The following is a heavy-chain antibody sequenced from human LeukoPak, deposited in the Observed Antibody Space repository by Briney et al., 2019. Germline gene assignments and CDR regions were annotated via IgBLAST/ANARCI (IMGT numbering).Heavy chain of an antibody. V-gene: IGHV3-30*18. CDR2: ISYDGSNK. D-gene: IGHD3-3*01. CDR1: GSTFSSYV. J-gene: IGHJ4*02. CDR3: AKDHNFWSGYSDY. Sequence: PGGSLRLSCAASGSTFSSYVMHWVRQAPGKGLEWVAVISYDGSNKYYADSVQGRFTISRDNSKNTLYLQMNSLRAEDTAVYYCAKDHNFWSGYSDYWGQGTLVTVSS.